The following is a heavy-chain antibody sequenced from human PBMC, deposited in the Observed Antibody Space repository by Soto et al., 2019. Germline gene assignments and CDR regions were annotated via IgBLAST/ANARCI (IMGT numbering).Heavy chain of an antibody. CDR1: GFTFSSYS. J-gene: IGHJ4*02. CDR2: ISSSSSTI. CDR3: ARDAPPDDY. Sequence: AGGSLRLSCAASGFTFSSYSMNWVRQAPGKGLEWVSYISSSSSTIYYADSVKGRFTISRGNAKNSLYLQMNSLRAEDTAVYYCARDAPPDDYWGQGTLVTVSS. V-gene: IGHV3-48*01.